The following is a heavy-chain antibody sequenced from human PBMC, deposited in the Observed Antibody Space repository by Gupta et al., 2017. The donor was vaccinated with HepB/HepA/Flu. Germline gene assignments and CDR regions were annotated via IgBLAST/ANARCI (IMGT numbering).Heavy chain of an antibody. D-gene: IGHD6-19*01. J-gene: IGHJ4*02. Sequence: QVQLQQWGAGLLKLSETLSLTCAVYGGSFSVFYWNWIRQPPGKGLEWIGEITHSGGTNYNPSLKSRVIFSLDTSQNQFSLNLTSVTAADTAVYYCARGTSVDIDSWGQGTLVTVSS. V-gene: IGHV4-34*01. CDR2: ITHSGGT. CDR3: ARGTSVDIDS. CDR1: GGSFSVFY.